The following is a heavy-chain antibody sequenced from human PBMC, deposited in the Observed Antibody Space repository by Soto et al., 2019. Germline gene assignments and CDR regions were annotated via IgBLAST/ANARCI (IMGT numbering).Heavy chain of an antibody. CDR2: INAGNGNT. Sequence: QVQLVQSGAEEKKPGASVKVSCKASGYTFTSYAMHWVRQAPGQRLEWMGWINAGNGNTKYSQKCQGRVTITRDTSASTAYMELSSLRSEDTAVYYCARAWVFGWFDPWGQGTLVTVSS. CDR3: ARAWVFGWFDP. J-gene: IGHJ5*02. D-gene: IGHD3-10*02. CDR1: GYTFTSYA. V-gene: IGHV1-3*05.